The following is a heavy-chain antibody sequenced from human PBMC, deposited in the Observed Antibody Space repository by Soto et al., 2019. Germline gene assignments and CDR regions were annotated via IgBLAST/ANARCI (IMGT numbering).Heavy chain of an antibody. CDR1: GKNFTPFW. CDR2: IDPSDSYT. Sequence: GESLTIAGKPSGKNFTPFWNHWVRQMPGKGLEWLGKIDPSDSYTNYSPSFEGHVTISTDNSITTAYLQWSSLRASDTALYFCARVDKNWFDSWAQGTMVTVTS. CDR3: ARVDKNWFDS. J-gene: IGHJ5*01. V-gene: IGHV5-10-1*01.